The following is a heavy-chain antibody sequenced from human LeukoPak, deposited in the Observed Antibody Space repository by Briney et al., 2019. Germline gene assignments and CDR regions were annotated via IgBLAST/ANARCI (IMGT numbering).Heavy chain of an antibody. Sequence: ASVKVSCKASGYTFTSYGIGWVRQMPGKGLEWMGIIYPGDSDTRYSPSFQGQVTISADKSISTAYLQWSSLKASDTAMYYCARFGNYDSSGYWSNWGQGTLVTVSS. V-gene: IGHV5-51*01. CDR1: GYTFTSYG. D-gene: IGHD3-22*01. J-gene: IGHJ4*02. CDR3: ARFGNYDSSGYWSN. CDR2: IYPGDSDT.